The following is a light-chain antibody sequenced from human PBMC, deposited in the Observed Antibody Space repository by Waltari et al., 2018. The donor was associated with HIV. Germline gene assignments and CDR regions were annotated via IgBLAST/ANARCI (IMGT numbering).Light chain of an antibody. CDR3: QQRSNWPLT. V-gene: IGKV3-11*01. Sequence: EIVLTQSPATLSLSPGERATLSCRASQSVSSSLAWYQQKPGQAPRLLIYDASNRAPGIPARFSGSGSGTDFTLTIRSLGPDDFAVYYCQQRSNWPLTFGGGTKVEIK. CDR1: QSVSSS. CDR2: DAS. J-gene: IGKJ4*01.